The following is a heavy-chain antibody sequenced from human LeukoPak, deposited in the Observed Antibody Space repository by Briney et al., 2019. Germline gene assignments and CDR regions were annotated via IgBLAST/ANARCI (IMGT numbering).Heavy chain of an antibody. V-gene: IGHV1-18*01. Sequence: ASVKVSCKASGYTFTSYGINWVRPAPGQGLEWMGWVSPYNGNTNYAQKLQGRVTMTTDTSTSTAYMELRSLRSDDTAVYYCARDRVTIWSGYQNFDYWGQGTLVTVSS. CDR3: ARDRVTIWSGYQNFDY. CDR1: GYTFTSYG. J-gene: IGHJ4*02. D-gene: IGHD3-3*01. CDR2: VSPYNGNT.